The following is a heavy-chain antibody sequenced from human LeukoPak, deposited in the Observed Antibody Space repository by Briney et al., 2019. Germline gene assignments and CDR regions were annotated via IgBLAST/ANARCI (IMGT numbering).Heavy chain of an antibody. Sequence: SQTLSLTCTVSGGSISSGGYYWSWIRQHPGKGLEWIGYIYYSGSTYYNPSLKSRVTISVDTSKNQFSLKLSSVTAADTAVYYCARDQTTSAYYYGMDVWGQGTTVTVSS. CDR3: ARDQTTSAYYYGMDV. CDR2: IYYSGST. CDR1: GGSISSGGYY. J-gene: IGHJ6*02. D-gene: IGHD4-11*01. V-gene: IGHV4-31*03.